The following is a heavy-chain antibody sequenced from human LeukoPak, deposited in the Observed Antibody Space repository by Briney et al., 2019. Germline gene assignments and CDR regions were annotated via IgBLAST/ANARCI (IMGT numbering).Heavy chain of an antibody. V-gene: IGHV1-2*02. CDR1: GYTFTGYY. CDR3: ARGSSGWYKNVDY. D-gene: IGHD6-19*01. J-gene: IGHJ4*02. CDR2: INPNSGGT. Sequence: APVKVSCKASGYTFTGYYMHWVRQAPGQGLEWMGWINPNSGGTNYAQKFQGRVTMTRDTSISTAYMELSRLRSDDTAVYYCARGSSGWYKNVDYWGQGTLVTVSS.